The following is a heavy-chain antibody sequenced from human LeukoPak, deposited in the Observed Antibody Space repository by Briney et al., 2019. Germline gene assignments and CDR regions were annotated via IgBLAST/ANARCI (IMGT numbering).Heavy chain of an antibody. D-gene: IGHD3-22*01. Sequence: SETLSLTCTVSGGSLSSYYWSWIRQPPGKGLEWIGYIYYSGTTNYNPSLKSRVTISVNTSKNQFSLKLSSVITADTAVYYCARHKTGYYYYFDYWGQGTLVTVSS. CDR3: ARHKTGYYYYFDY. CDR1: GGSLSSYY. J-gene: IGHJ4*02. V-gene: IGHV4-59*08. CDR2: IYYSGTT.